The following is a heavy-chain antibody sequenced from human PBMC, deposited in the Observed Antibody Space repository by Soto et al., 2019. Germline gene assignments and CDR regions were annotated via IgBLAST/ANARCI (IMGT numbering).Heavy chain of an antibody. D-gene: IGHD3-10*02. CDR3: ARLYVGAVDF. V-gene: IGHV4-59*01. J-gene: IGHJ4*02. CDR1: GGSISGYY. Sequence: QVQLQESGPGLVKPSETLSLTCTVSGGSISGYYWSWIRQPPGKGLEWIGYIYYTGSTNYNPSLKSRVTMSVDTSKNHFSLRLTSVTAADTAVYYCARLYVGAVDFWGQGTLVTVSS. CDR2: IYYTGST.